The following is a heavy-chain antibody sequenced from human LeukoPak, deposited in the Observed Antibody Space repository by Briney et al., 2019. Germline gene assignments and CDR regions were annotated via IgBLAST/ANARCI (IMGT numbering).Heavy chain of an antibody. CDR1: GYTFTSYD. J-gene: IGHJ5*02. V-gene: IGHV1-8*01. CDR2: MNPNSGNT. D-gene: IGHD3-10*01. CDR3: ARGRKEVRLGGKGGPKIRGAKDYNWFDP. Sequence: ASVKVSCKASGYTFTSYDINWVRQATGQGLEWMGWMNPNSGNTGYAQKFQGRVTMTRNTSISTAYMELSSLRSEDTAVYYCARGRKEVRLGGKGGPKIRGAKDYNWFDPWGQGTLVTVSS.